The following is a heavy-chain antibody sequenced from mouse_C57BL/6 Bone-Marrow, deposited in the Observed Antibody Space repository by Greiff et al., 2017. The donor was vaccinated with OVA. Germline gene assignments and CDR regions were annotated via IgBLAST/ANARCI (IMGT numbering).Heavy chain of an antibody. Sequence: QVQLQQSGAELVRPGTSVKMSCKASGYTFTNYWIGWAKQRPGHGLEWIGDIYPGGGYTNYNEKFKGKATLTAEKSSSTAYMQVSSLTSEDSAIYYCARKGARATFPYYFDYWGQGTTLTVSS. CDR3: ARKGARATFPYYFDY. CDR1: GYTFTNYW. D-gene: IGHD3-1*01. J-gene: IGHJ2*01. V-gene: IGHV1-63*01. CDR2: IYPGGGYT.